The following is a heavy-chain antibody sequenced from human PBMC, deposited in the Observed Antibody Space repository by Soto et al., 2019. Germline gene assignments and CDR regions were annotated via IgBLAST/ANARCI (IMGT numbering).Heavy chain of an antibody. J-gene: IGHJ4*02. V-gene: IGHV3-21*02. Sequence: EVQLVESGGGLVKPGGSLRLSCAASGFIFSSHTMNWVRQVPGKGLEWVSSISASSTYIYYAASLKGRFTISRDNAYNSLYPPVRSLRAEDTAVYYCARGWLRDPWMYWGQGPLVTVSS. CDR3: ARGWLRDPWMY. CDR2: ISASSTYI. D-gene: IGHD5-12*01. CDR1: GFIFSSHT.